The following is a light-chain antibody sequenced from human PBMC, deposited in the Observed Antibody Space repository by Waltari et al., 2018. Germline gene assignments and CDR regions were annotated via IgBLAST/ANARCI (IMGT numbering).Light chain of an antibody. CDR3: SSYAGNNILV. V-gene: IGLV2-8*01. Sequence: QSALTQPPSASGSPGQSVAISCTGTSSDVGAYNTVSWYQQYPGKAPKVIIYEFSKRPSGVPDRFSGSKSGNTASLTVSGLHVDDEATYYCSSYAGNNILVFGGGTTLTVL. CDR1: SSDVGAYNT. J-gene: IGLJ3*02. CDR2: EFS.